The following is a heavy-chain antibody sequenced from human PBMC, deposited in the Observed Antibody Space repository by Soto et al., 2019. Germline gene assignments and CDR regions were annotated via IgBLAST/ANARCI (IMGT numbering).Heavy chain of an antibody. CDR1: GFTFSGSA. Sequence: PGGSLRLSCAASGFTFSGSAMHWVRQASGKGLEWIGRIRSKINSYATAYGASVKGRFTISRDDSKNTAYLQMNSLKIEDTAVYYCTRNNYDSSGSPGDYWGQGTLVTVSS. D-gene: IGHD3-22*01. CDR2: IRSKINSYAT. CDR3: TRNNYDSSGSPGDY. V-gene: IGHV3-73*01. J-gene: IGHJ4*02.